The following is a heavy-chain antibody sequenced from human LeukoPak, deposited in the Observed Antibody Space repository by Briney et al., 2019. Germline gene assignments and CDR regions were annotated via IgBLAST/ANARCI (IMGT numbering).Heavy chain of an antibody. D-gene: IGHD3-10*01. CDR1: GGSFSGYY. J-gene: IGHJ4*02. CDR2: INHSGST. V-gene: IGHV4-34*01. CDR3: ARARPPPIRITMVQGVIGAYYFDY. Sequence: SETLSLTCAVYGGSFSGYYWSWIRQPPGKGLEWIGEINHSGSTNYNPSLKSRVTISVDTSKNQFSLKLSSVTAADTAVYYCARARPPPIRITMVQGVIGAYYFDYWGQGTLVTVSS.